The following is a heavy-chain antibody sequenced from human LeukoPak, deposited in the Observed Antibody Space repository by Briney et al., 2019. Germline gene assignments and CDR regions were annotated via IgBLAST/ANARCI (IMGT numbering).Heavy chain of an antibody. Sequence: GGSLRLSCASSGFTFRSYGMHWVRQAPGKGLEWVAYMRNDGNTEYYAESVKGRFTISRDNSKNTLYLAMNSLRAEDTAVYYCARILDSAWGELGYWGQGTLVTVSS. CDR1: GFTFRSYG. CDR2: MRNDGNTE. J-gene: IGHJ4*02. CDR3: ARILDSAWGELGY. V-gene: IGHV3-30*02. D-gene: IGHD6-19*01.